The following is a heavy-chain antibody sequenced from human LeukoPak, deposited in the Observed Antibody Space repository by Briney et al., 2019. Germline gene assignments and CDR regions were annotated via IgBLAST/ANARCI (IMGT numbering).Heavy chain of an antibody. V-gene: IGHV3-23*01. J-gene: IGHJ4*02. CDR3: ANEITNNNGWYADY. CDR2: ISGGGDNT. D-gene: IGHD6-19*01. Sequence: PGGSLSLSCGASGFIFRSYAMSWVRQAPGKGLEWLSGISGGGDNTRYADSVKGRFTISRDNSRNTLYLQMSGLRAEDTAIYYCANEITNNNGWYADYWGRGTLVTVSS. CDR1: GFIFRSYA.